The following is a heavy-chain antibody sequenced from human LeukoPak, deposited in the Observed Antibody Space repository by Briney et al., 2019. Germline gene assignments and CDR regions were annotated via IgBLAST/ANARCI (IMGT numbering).Heavy chain of an antibody. Sequence: EGSLRLSCAASGFTFSSYAMSWVRQAPGKGLEWVSAISGSGGSTYYADSVKGRFTISRDNSKNTLYLQMNSLRAEDTAVYYCAKDVGSGSYYGFDPWGQGTLVTVSS. CDR3: AKDVGSGSYYGFDP. CDR1: GFTFSSYA. CDR2: ISGSGGST. V-gene: IGHV3-23*01. J-gene: IGHJ5*02. D-gene: IGHD3-10*01.